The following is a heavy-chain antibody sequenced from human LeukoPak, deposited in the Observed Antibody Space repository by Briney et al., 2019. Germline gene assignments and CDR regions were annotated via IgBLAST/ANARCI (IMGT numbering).Heavy chain of an antibody. CDR1: GYTFTSYG. Sequence: ALVKVSCKASGYTFTSYGISWVRQAPGQGLEWMGWISAYNGNTNYAQKLQGRVTMTTDTSTSTAYMELGSLRSDDTAVYYCARDRSSSGWSDYFDYWGQGTLVTVSS. D-gene: IGHD6-19*01. V-gene: IGHV1-18*01. CDR3: ARDRSSSGWSDYFDY. J-gene: IGHJ4*02. CDR2: ISAYNGNT.